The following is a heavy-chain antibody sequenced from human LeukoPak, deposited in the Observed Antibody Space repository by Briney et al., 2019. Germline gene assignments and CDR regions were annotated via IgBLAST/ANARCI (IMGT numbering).Heavy chain of an antibody. CDR2: INPNSGGT. CDR3: ARYYYDSSGYYYFDY. V-gene: IGHV1-2*02. CDR1: GYTFTGYY. J-gene: IGHJ4*02. D-gene: IGHD3-22*01. Sequence: ASVKVSCKASGYTFTGYYMHWVRQAPGQGLEWMEWINPNSGGTNYAQKFQGRVTMTRDTSISTAYMELSRLRSDDTAVYYCARYYYDSSGYYYFDYWGQGTLVTVSS.